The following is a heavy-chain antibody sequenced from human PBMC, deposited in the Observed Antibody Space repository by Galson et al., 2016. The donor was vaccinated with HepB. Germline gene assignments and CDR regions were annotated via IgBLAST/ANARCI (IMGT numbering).Heavy chain of an antibody. CDR1: GFRYTSAY. V-gene: IGHV3-15*01. CDR2: IKSISEGGTT. CDR3: TTLGQILTGSFDPDYSKRDV. Sequence: SLRLSCAASGFRYTSAYMSWVRQAPGKGLEWVGRIKSISEGGTTDYAAPVNGRFTISRDASKNLLYLQMNALKTEDTAVYFCTTLGQILTGSFDPDYSKRDVWGQGTTVIVSS. D-gene: IGHD3-9*01. J-gene: IGHJ6*02.